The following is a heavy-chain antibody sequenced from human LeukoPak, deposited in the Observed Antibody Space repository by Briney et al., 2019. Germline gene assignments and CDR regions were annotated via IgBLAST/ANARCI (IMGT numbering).Heavy chain of an antibody. CDR3: ARAALWFGVNNWFDP. CDR2: ISAYNGNT. V-gene: IGHV1-18*01. D-gene: IGHD3-10*01. J-gene: IGHJ5*02. Sequence: ASVKVSCKASGGTFSSYAISWVRQAPGQGLEWMGWISAYNGNTNYAQKLQGRVTMTTDTSTSTAYMELRSLRSDDTAVYYCARAALWFGVNNWFDPWGQGTLVTVSS. CDR1: GGTFSSYA.